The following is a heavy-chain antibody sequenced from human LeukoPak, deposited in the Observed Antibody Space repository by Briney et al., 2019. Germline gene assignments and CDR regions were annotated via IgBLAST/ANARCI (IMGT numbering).Heavy chain of an antibody. V-gene: IGHV1-69*05. J-gene: IGHJ4*02. CDR1: GGTFSSYA. D-gene: IGHD5-12*01. Sequence: SVKVSCKASGGTFSSYAISWVRQAPGQGLEWMGGIIPIFGTSNYAQKFQGRVTITTDESTSTAYMELSSLRSEDTAVYYCARALGMSGDDFGWGQGTLVTVSS. CDR2: IIPIFGTS. CDR3: ARALGMSGDDFG.